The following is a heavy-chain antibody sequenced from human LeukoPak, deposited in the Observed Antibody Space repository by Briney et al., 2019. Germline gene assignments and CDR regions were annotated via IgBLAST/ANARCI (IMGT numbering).Heavy chain of an antibody. CDR1: GFTFDDYA. Sequence: PGRSLRLSCAASGFTFDDYAMHWVRQAPGKGLEWVSGISWNSGSIGYADSVKGRFTISRDNAKNSLYLQMNSLRAEDTALYYCAKGTTVTTSFFDYWGQGTLVTVSS. CDR2: ISWNSGSI. CDR3: AKGTTVTTSFFDY. V-gene: IGHV3-9*01. D-gene: IGHD4-17*01. J-gene: IGHJ4*02.